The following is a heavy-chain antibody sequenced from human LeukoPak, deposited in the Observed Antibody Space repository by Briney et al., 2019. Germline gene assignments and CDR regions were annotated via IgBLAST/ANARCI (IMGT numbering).Heavy chain of an antibody. J-gene: IGHJ6*03. Sequence: GASVKVSCKVSGYTLTELSMHWVRQAPGKGLEWMGGFDPEDGETIYAQKFQGRVTMTEDTSTDTAYMELSSLRSEDTAVYYCATAEVVRGVNRLYYYYYMDVWGKGTTVTISS. CDR3: ATAEVVRGVNRLYYYYYMDV. CDR1: GYTLTELS. D-gene: IGHD3-10*01. V-gene: IGHV1-24*01. CDR2: FDPEDGET.